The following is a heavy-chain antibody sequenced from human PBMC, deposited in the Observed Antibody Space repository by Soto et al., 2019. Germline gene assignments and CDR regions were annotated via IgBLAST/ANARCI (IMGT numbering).Heavy chain of an antibody. CDR3: AKSDCSGGSCYFPFDC. V-gene: IGHV3-23*04. J-gene: IGHJ4*02. CDR2: ISGSGGRT. Sequence: VQLVESGGGVVQPGTSLRLSCAASGFTFRSYGMHWVRQAPGKGLEWVSSISGSGGRTYYADSVKGRFTISRDNSKNTLYLQTDSLRAEDTAFYYCAKSDCSGGSCYFPFDCWGQGTLVTVSS. CDR1: GFTFRSYG. D-gene: IGHD2-15*01.